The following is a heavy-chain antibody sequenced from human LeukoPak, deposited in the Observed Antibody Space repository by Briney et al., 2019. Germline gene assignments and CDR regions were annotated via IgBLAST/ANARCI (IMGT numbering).Heavy chain of an antibody. CDR1: GGSISSGGYS. D-gene: IGHD3-22*01. Sequence: PSETLSLTCAVSGGSISSGGYSWSWIRQPPGKGLEWIGYIYHSGSTYYNPSLKSRVTISVDRSKNQFSLKLSSVTAADTAVYYCARGNHYYDKHGMHVWGQGTTVTVSS. V-gene: IGHV4-30-2*01. J-gene: IGHJ6*02. CDR3: ARGNHYYDKHGMHV. CDR2: IYHSGST.